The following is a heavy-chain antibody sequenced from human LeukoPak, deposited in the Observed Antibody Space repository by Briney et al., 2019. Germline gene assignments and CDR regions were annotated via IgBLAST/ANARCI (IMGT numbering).Heavy chain of an antibody. D-gene: IGHD1-7*01. J-gene: IGHJ5*02. CDR1: GCTFSSYA. CDR2: IVPIFDTP. V-gene: IGHV1-69*06. CDR3: ARNLGLELKNWFDP. Sequence: AAVKVSCKASGCTFSSYAISWVRQAPGQGLEWMGGIVPIFDTPNYAQKFQGRVTITADKSTSTAYMELSSLRSKDTAVYYCARNLGLELKNWFDPWGQGTLVTVSS.